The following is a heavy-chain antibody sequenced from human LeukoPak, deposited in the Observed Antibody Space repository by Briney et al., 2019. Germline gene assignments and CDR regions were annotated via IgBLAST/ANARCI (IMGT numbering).Heavy chain of an antibody. J-gene: IGHJ4*02. CDR3: ARAKNYDILTGYPFLDY. CDR2: IYYSGST. Sequence: SETLSLTCTVSGGPISSSSYYWGWIRQPPGKALEWIGSIYYSGSTYYNPSLKSRVTISADTSKNQFSLKLSSVTAADTAVYYCARAKNYDILTGYPFLDYWGQGTLVTVSS. V-gene: IGHV4-39*01. CDR1: GGPISSSSYY. D-gene: IGHD3-9*01.